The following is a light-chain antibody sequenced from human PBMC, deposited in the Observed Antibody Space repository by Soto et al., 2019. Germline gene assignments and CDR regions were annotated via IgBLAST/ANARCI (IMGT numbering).Light chain of an antibody. CDR3: QQYYSYPWT. CDR1: QGISSY. CDR2: AAS. V-gene: IGKV1-8*01. J-gene: IGKJ1*01. Sequence: AIRMTQSPSSLSASTGDRVTLTCRASQGISSYLAWYQQKPGKAPKLLIYAASTLQSGVPSRFSGSGSGTDFTLTISCLKSEDFETYYCQQYYSYPWTFGQGTKVDIK.